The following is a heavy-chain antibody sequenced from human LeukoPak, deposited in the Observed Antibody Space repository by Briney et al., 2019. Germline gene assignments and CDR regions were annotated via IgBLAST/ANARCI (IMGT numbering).Heavy chain of an antibody. CDR1: GFTFSSYW. Sequence: GGSLRLSCAASGFTFSSYWMHWVRQAPGEGLVWVSAISGSGGSTYYADSVKGRFTISRDNAKNSLYLQMNSLRAEDTAVYYCGTRYSDSGGYWYFDYWGQGTLVTVSS. V-gene: IGHV3-74*01. CDR3: GTRYSDSGGYWYFDY. CDR2: ISGSGGST. D-gene: IGHD3-22*01. J-gene: IGHJ4*02.